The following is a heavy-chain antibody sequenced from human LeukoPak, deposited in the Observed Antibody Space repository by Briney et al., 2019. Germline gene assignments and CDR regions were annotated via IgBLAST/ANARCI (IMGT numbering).Heavy chain of an antibody. J-gene: IGHJ5*02. D-gene: IGHD5-18*01. Sequence: SETLSLTCTVSGGSIGSYYWSWIRQPPGKGLEWIGEINHSGSTNYNPSLKSRVTISVDTSKNQFSLKLSSVTAADTAVYYCARGSGIPAMTTWGQGTLVTVSS. CDR1: GGSIGSYY. V-gene: IGHV4-34*01. CDR2: INHSGST. CDR3: ARGSGIPAMTT.